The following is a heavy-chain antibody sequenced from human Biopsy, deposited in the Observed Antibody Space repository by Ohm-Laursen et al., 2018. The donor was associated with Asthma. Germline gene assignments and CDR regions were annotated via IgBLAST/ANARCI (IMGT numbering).Heavy chain of an antibody. V-gene: IGHV3-53*01. CDR1: GFSVSSNY. CDR2: IYSGGST. J-gene: IGHJ4*02. Sequence: SLRLSRAASGFSVSSNYMSWVRQAPGKGLEWVSVIYSGGSTYYADSVKGRFTISRDNSKNTLDLQMNSLRAEDTAVYYCGRDYPLVDWGQGTLVTVSS. CDR3: GRDYPLVD. D-gene: IGHD2-15*01.